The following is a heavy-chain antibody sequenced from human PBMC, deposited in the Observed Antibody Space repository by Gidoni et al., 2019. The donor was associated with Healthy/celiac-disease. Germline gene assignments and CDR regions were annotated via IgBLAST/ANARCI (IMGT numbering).Heavy chain of an antibody. CDR2: IIPIFGTA. J-gene: IGHJ6*02. CDR3: ARGDYGDYHYYYYGMDV. Sequence: QLVQSGAEVKKPGSSVKVSCKASGGTFSSYAISWVRQAPGQGLEWMGGIIPIFGTANYAQKFQGRVTITADESTSTAYMELSSLRSEDTAVYYCARGDYGDYHYYYYGMDVWGQGTTVTVSS. V-gene: IGHV1-69*01. D-gene: IGHD4-17*01. CDR1: GGTFSSYA.